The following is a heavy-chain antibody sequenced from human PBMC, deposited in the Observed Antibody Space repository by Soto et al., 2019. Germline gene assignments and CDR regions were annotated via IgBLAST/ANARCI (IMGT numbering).Heavy chain of an antibody. CDR3: AKDTRYCGGDCSAYYYYYGMDV. V-gene: IGHV3-30*18. J-gene: IGHJ6*02. Sequence: QVQLVESGGGVVQPGRSLRLSCAASGFTFSSYGMHWVRQAPGKGLEWVAVISYDGSNKYYADSVMGRFTISRDNSKNTLYLQMNSLRAEDTAVYYCAKDTRYCGGDCSAYYYYYGMDVWGQGTTVTVSS. D-gene: IGHD2-21*02. CDR2: ISYDGSNK. CDR1: GFTFSSYG.